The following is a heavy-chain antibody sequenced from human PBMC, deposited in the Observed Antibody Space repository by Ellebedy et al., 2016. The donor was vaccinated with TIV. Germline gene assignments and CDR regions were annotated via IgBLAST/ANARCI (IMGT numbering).Heavy chain of an antibody. D-gene: IGHD1-26*01. CDR1: GFTFSSSW. CDR3: ARDGGSYGFRYFDY. Sequence: GGSLRLXXEASGFTFSSSWMHWVRQAPGKGLVWLSEINSDESTTTYADSVKGRFTISSDNAKNTLYLQMNSLRAEDTAVYYCARDGGSYGFRYFDYWGQGTVVTVSS. CDR2: INSDESTT. J-gene: IGHJ4*02. V-gene: IGHV3-74*03.